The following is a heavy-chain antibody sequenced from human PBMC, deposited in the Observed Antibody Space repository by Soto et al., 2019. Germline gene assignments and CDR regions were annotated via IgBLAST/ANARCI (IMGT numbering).Heavy chain of an antibody. Sequence: EVQLLESGGGLVQPGGSLRLSCAASGVTFSSDAMRWVRQAPGKGLEWVSAISGSGGSTYYADSLKGRFTISRDNSKNTLYLQVNSLRAEDTAVYYCASRGSGSYFDYWGQGTLVTVSS. V-gene: IGHV3-23*01. D-gene: IGHD1-26*01. J-gene: IGHJ4*02. CDR2: ISGSGGST. CDR1: GVTFSSDA. CDR3: ASRGSGSYFDY.